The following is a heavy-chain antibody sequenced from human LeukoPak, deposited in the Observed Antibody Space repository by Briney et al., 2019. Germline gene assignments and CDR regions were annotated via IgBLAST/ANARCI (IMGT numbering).Heavy chain of an antibody. Sequence: SETLSLTCTVSGGSISSYYWTWIRQPAGKGPEWIGRIHTSGGTNYNPSLKSRVNMSVDTSKNHFSLKLSSVTAADTAVYYCARVTDPRYNWFDPWGQGTLVTVSS. D-gene: IGHD2-21*02. CDR1: GGSISSYY. CDR3: ARVTDPRYNWFDP. J-gene: IGHJ5*02. CDR2: IHTSGGT. V-gene: IGHV4-4*07.